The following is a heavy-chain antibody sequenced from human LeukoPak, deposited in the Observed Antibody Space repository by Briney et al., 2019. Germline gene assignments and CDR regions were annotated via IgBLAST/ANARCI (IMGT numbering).Heavy chain of an antibody. J-gene: IGHJ1*01. V-gene: IGHV3-23*01. CDR2: ISGSGGST. D-gene: IGHD3-22*01. CDR3: AKATSSGYLEYFQH. Sequence: PGGSLRLSCAASGFTFSSYAMSWVRQAPGKGLEWVSAISGSGGSTYYADSVRGRFTISRDNSKNTLYLQMNSLRAEDTAVYYCAKATSSGYLEYFQHWGQGTLVTVSS. CDR1: GFTFSSYA.